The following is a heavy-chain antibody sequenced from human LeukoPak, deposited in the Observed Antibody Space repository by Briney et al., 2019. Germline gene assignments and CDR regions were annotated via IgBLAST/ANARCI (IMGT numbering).Heavy chain of an antibody. CDR2: ISAYNGNT. Sequence: ASVKVSCKASGYTFTSYGIGWVRQAPGQGLEWMGWISAYNGNTNYAQKLQGRVTMTTDTSTSTAYMELRSLRSDDTAVYYCARGNHYDFWSGFSFDYWGQGTLVTVSS. CDR3: ARGNHYDFWSGFSFDY. CDR1: GYTFTSYG. J-gene: IGHJ4*02. V-gene: IGHV1-18*01. D-gene: IGHD3-3*01.